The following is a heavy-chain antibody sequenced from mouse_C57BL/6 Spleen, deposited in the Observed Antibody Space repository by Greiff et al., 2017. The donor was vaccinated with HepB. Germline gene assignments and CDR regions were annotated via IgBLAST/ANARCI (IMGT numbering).Heavy chain of an antibody. CDR3: ARENYYGSSLFAY. Sequence: VQLQQSGAELVKPGASVKLSCKASGYTFNSYWMHWVKQRPGQGLEWIGMIHPNSGSTNYNEKFKSKATLTVDKSSSTAYMQLSSLTSEDSAVYYCARENYYGSSLFAYWGQGTLVTVSS. D-gene: IGHD1-1*01. V-gene: IGHV1-64*01. J-gene: IGHJ3*01. CDR1: GYTFNSYW. CDR2: IHPNSGST.